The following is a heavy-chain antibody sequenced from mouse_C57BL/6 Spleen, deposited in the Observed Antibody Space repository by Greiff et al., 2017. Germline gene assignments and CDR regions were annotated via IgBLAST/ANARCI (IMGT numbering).Heavy chain of an antibody. CDR3: ARDKEDAMDY. V-gene: IGHV5-4*01. CDR2: ISDGGSYT. J-gene: IGHJ4*01. Sequence: EVKLMESGGGLVKPGGSLKLSCAASGFTFSSYAMSWVRQTPEKRLEWVATISDGGSYTYYPDNVKGRFTISRDNAKNNRYLQMSHLKSEDTAMYYCARDKEDAMDYWGQGPSVTVSS. CDR1: GFTFSSYA.